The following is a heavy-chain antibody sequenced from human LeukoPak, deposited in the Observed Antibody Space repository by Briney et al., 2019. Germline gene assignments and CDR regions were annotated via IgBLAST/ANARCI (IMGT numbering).Heavy chain of an antibody. Sequence: SETLSLTCTVSGGSISSYYWSWIRQPPGKGLEWIGYIYYSGSTNYNPSLKSRVTISVDTSKNQFSLKLSSVTAADTAVYYCARDPGYCSGGSCYPRHYFDYWGQGTLVTVSS. V-gene: IGHV4-59*01. CDR2: IYYSGST. D-gene: IGHD2-15*01. CDR3: ARDPGYCSGGSCYPRHYFDY. J-gene: IGHJ4*02. CDR1: GGSISSYY.